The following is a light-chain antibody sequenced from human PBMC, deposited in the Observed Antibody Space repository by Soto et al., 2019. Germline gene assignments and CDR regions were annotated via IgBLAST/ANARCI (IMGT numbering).Light chain of an antibody. Sequence: QSVLTQPPSVSAAPGQKVTICCSGSSSNIGNNYVFWYQQLPGTTHKLLIFDNDKRPSGIPDRFSGSKSGTSATLDITGLQTGEEADYYCATLDRSLSVGVFGGGTKLTVL. CDR2: DND. V-gene: IGLV1-51*01. J-gene: IGLJ2*01. CDR3: ATLDRSLSVGV. CDR1: SSNIGNNY.